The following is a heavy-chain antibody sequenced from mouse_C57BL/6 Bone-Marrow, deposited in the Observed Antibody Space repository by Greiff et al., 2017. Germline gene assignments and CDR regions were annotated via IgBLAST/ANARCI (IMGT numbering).Heavy chain of an antibody. CDR3: AREDYDYEAWFAY. J-gene: IGHJ3*01. Sequence: EVQLQQSGPVLVKPGASVKMSCKASGYTFTDYYMNWVKQSHGKSLEWIGVINPYNGGTSYNQKFKGKATLTVDESSSTAYMELNSLTSEDSAVYYCAREDYDYEAWFAYWGQGTLVTVSA. CDR1: GYTFTDYY. CDR2: INPYNGGT. D-gene: IGHD2-4*01. V-gene: IGHV1-19*01.